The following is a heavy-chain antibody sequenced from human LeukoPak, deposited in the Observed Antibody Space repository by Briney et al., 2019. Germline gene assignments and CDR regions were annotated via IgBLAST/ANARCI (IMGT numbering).Heavy chain of an antibody. CDR3: ARERSGSYGQFDI. CDR2: IYYSGST. D-gene: IGHD1-26*01. V-gene: IGHV4-39*02. CDR1: GGSISSSSYY. J-gene: IGHJ4*02. Sequence: SETLSLTCTVSGGSISSSSYYWGWIRQPPGKGLEWIGSIYYSGSTYYNPSLKSRVTISVDTSKNQFSLKLSSVTAADTAVYYCARERSGSYGQFDIWGQGTLVTVSS.